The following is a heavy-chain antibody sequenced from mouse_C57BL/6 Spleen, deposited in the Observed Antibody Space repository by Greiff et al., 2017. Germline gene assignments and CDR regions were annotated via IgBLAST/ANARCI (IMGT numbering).Heavy chain of an antibody. J-gene: IGHJ4*01. CDR3: ARNLIYYDYDGGAMDD. D-gene: IGHD2-4*01. V-gene: IGHV2-2*01. CDR1: GFSLPSSG. Sequence: VQLQQSGPGLVQPSQSLSITCTVSGFSLPSSGVHWVRQSPGKGLEWLGVIWSGGSTDYNAAFISRLSISKDNSKSQVFFKMNSLQADDTAIYYCARNLIYYDYDGGAMDDWGQGTSVTVSS. CDR2: IWSGGST.